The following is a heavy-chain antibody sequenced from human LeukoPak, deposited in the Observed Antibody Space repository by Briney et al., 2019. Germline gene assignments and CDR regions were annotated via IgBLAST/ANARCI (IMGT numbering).Heavy chain of an antibody. CDR3: AREIGYSSSSGANYYYGMDV. Sequence: PGGSLRLSCAASGFTFRNYGMHWVRQAPGKGLEWVAVIWYDGSNKYYADSVKGRFTISRDNSKNTLYLQMNSLRAEDTAVYYCAREIGYSSSSGANYYYGMDVWGQGTTVTVSS. D-gene: IGHD6-6*01. V-gene: IGHV3-33*01. CDR2: IWYDGSNK. CDR1: GFTFRNYG. J-gene: IGHJ6*02.